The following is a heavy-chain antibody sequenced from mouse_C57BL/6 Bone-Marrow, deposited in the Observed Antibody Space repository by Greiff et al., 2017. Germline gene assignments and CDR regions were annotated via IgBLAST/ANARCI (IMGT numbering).Heavy chain of an antibody. J-gene: IGHJ3*01. Sequence: EVKLMESGGDLVKPGGSLKLSCAASGFTFSSYGMSWVRQTPDKRLEWVATISSGGSYTYYPDSVKGRFTISRDNAKNTLYLQMSSLKSEDTAMYYCARRGDGYYGAYWGQGTLVTVSA. CDR1: GFTFSSYG. CDR2: ISSGGSYT. V-gene: IGHV5-6*02. D-gene: IGHD2-3*01. CDR3: ARRGDGYYGAY.